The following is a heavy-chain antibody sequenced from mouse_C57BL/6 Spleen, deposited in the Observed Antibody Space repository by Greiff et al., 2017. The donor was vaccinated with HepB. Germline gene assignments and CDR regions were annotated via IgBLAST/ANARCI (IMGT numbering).Heavy chain of an antibody. CDR1: GYTFTDYY. CDR3: ARKALYGSSYGWYFDV. D-gene: IGHD1-1*01. CDR2: IGPGSGST. V-gene: IGHV1-77*01. Sequence: QVQLQQSGAELVKPGASVKISCKASGYTFTDYYINWVKQRPGQGLEWIGKIGPGSGSTYYNEKFKGKATLTADKSSSTAYMQLSSLTSEDSAVYVCARKALYGSSYGWYFDVWGTGTTVTVSS. J-gene: IGHJ1*03.